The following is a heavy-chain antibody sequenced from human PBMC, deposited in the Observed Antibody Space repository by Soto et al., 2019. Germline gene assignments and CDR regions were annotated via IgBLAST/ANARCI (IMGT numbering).Heavy chain of an antibody. CDR1: GFDFSNSG. Sequence: LRLSCTASGFDFSNSGIQWVRQTPGKGLEWVALISFDGDKYYVDSVKGRFTISRDNPTNTVYLQMNRLRPEDTGVYYCARDYARGWCQFWGQGTLVTVSS. CDR2: ISFDGDK. CDR3: ARDYARGWCQF. V-gene: IGHV3-30*03. D-gene: IGHD2-8*02. J-gene: IGHJ4*02.